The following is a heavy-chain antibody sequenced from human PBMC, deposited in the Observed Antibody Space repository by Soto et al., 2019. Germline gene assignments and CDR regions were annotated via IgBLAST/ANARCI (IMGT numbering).Heavy chain of an antibody. V-gene: IGHV3-30-3*01. J-gene: IGHJ4*02. CDR1: GFTFSSYA. Sequence: GGSLRLSCAASGFTFSSYAMHWVRQAPGKGLEWVAVISYDGSNKYYADSVKGRFTISRDNSKNTLYLQMNSLRAEDTAVYYCAGFTNRAPNYFDYWGQGTLVTVSS. CDR3: AGFTNRAPNYFDY. D-gene: IGHD3-3*01. CDR2: ISYDGSNK.